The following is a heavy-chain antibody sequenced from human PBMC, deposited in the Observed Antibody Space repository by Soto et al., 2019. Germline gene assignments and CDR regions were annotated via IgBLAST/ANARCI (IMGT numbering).Heavy chain of an antibody. CDR1: GGSISSYY. J-gene: IGHJ5*01. CDR2: IFYSGST. V-gene: IGHV4-59*01. Sequence: QVQLQESGPGLVKPSETLSLTCTVSGGSISSYYWSWIRQPPGKGLEWIGFIFYSGSTSYNPSLKSRVTLSIDTSEYQFSLKLNSVTAAVTAVYYCASMIGDPVLSFDSWGQGTLVAVSS. D-gene: IGHD3-10*02. CDR3: ASMIGDPVLSFDS.